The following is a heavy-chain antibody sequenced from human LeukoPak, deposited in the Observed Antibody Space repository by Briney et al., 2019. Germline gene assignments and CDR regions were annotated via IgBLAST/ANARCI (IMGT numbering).Heavy chain of an antibody. J-gene: IGHJ4*02. CDR3: ARDTPQHLKRYDY. D-gene: IGHD6-13*01. V-gene: IGHV1-18*01. Sequence: GASVKVSCKASSYNFGKFGIAWVRQAPGQGLEWMGWINTHNGNTKYAQQYQGRVTMTTDTSTSTVYMELRSLRSDDTAVYFCARDTPQHLKRYDYWGQGTQVTVSS. CDR1: SYNFGKFG. CDR2: INTHNGNT.